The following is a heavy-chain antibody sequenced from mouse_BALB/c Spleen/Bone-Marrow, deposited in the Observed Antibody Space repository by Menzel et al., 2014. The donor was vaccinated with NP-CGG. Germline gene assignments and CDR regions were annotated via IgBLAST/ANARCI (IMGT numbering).Heavy chain of an antibody. D-gene: IGHD2-14*01. Sequence: VQLQQSGAELAMPGASVKMSCKASGLTFTDYWMHWVKQRPGQGLEWIGAIDTSDSYTSYNQKFKGKSTLTVDESSSTAYMQLSSLTSEASAVYYCARSDYRFDPITYWGQGTLVTVSA. CDR2: IDTSDSYT. V-gene: IGHV1-69*01. CDR3: ARSDYRFDPITY. CDR1: GLTFTDYW. J-gene: IGHJ3*01.